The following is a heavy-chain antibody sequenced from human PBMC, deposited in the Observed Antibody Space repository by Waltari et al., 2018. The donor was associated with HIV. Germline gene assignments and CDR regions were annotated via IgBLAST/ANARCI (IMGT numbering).Heavy chain of an antibody. Sequence: QVRLIQSQSEVKKPGASLRISCQASGYKFETYAMNWLRQGPGQGLEWLGWINTVGVQATVLQSFFGRVDISLNNSLLTTFLEIKDLRLEDAATYYCARGRSSRWFRPWGGFDTGGQGT. V-gene: IGHV7-4-1*02. CDR2: INTVGVQA. CDR1: GYKFETYA. D-gene: IGHD3-9*01. J-gene: IGHJ1*01. CDR3: ARGRSSRWFRPWGGFDT.